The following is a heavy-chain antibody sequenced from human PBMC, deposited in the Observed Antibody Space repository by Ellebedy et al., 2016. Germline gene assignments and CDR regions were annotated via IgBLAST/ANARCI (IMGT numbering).Heavy chain of an antibody. CDR1: GGTFSSYA. D-gene: IGHD4-17*01. CDR3: ARDTGTVTTDWAHYYYYGMDV. V-gene: IGHV1-69*13. J-gene: IGHJ6*02. Sequence: SVKVSXXASGGTFSSYAISWVRQAPGQGLEWMGGIIPIFGTANYAQKFQGRVTITADESTSTAYMELSSLRSEDTAVYYCARDTGTVTTDWAHYYYYGMDVWGQGTTVTVSS. CDR2: IIPIFGTA.